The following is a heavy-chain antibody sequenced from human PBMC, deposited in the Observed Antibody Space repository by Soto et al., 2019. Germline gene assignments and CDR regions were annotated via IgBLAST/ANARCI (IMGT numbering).Heavy chain of an antibody. Sequence: EVQLVESGGGLVQPGGSLRLSCAASGFTVSSNYMSWVRQAPGKGLEWVSVIYSGGSTYYADSVKGRFTITRDNSTNTLYLQMNGLRAEDTAVYYCAREAVEDFWSAPSDYWGQGTLVTVSS. V-gene: IGHV3-66*01. CDR2: IYSGGST. CDR1: GFTVSSNY. J-gene: IGHJ4*02. CDR3: AREAVEDFWSAPSDY. D-gene: IGHD3-3*01.